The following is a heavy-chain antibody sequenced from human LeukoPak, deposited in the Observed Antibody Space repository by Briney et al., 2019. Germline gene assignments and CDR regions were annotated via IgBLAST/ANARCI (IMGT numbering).Heavy chain of an antibody. V-gene: IGHV3-23*01. J-gene: IGHJ4*02. CDR3: AKDDYYDSSGPTGN. CDR1: GFTFSSYA. CDR2: ISGSGGST. D-gene: IGHD3-22*01. Sequence: PGGSLRLSCAASGFTFSSYAMSWVRQAPGKGLEWVSVISGSGGSTHYADSVKGRFTISRDNPKNTLYLQMNSLRAEDTAVYYCAKDDYYDSSGPTGNWGQGTLVTVSS.